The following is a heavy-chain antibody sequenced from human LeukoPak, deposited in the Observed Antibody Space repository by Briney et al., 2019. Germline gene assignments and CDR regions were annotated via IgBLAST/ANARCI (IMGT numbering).Heavy chain of an antibody. J-gene: IGHJ4*02. Sequence: GASVKVSCKASGVSVSTFAYYAISWVRQAPGQGLEWMGGVIPSFATPNYAQKFQGRVTITAVRATNTAYMELSSLRIDDTAVYYCARDMVRGQSPRYFDYWGQGTLVTVSS. D-gene: IGHD3-10*01. CDR1: GVSVSTFAYYA. V-gene: IGHV1-69*06. CDR3: ARDMVRGQSPRYFDY. CDR2: VIPSFATP.